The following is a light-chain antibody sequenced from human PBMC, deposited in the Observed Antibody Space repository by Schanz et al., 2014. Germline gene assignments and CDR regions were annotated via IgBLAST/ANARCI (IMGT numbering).Light chain of an antibody. CDR2: GAS. CDR1: QSVSSN. Sequence: EIVMTQSPATLSVSPGERATLSCRASQSVSSNLAWYQQKPGQAPRLLIYGASTRATGIPDRFSGSGSGTDFTLTISRLGPEDFAVYYCQQRSSWLTFGGGTRVEF. J-gene: IGKJ4*01. CDR3: QQRSSWLT. V-gene: IGKV3D-20*02.